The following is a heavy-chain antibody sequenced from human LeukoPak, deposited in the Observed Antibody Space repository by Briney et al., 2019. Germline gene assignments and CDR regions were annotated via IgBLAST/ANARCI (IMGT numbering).Heavy chain of an antibody. CDR3: ARHLAVSRYAFDI. CDR1: GGSISSSSYY. V-gene: IGHV4-39*01. J-gene: IGHJ3*02. CDR2: IYYSGST. Sequence: SETLSLTCTVSGGSISSSSYYWGWIRQPPGKGLEWIGSIYYSGSTYYNPSLKSRVTISVDTSKNQFSLKLSSVTAADTAVYYCARHLAVSRYAFDIWGQGTMVTVSP. D-gene: IGHD6-19*01.